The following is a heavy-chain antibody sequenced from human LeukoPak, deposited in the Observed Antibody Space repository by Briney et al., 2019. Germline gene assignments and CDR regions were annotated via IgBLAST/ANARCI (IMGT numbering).Heavy chain of an antibody. V-gene: IGHV4-59*01. CDR1: GGSISSYY. J-gene: IGHJ3*02. Sequence: SETLSLTCTVSGGSISSYYWSWIRQPPGKGLEWIGYIYYSGSTNYNPSLKSRVTISVDTSKNQFSLKLTSVTAADTAVYYCARVLAYSIVGAPGNAFDIWGQGTMVTVSS. CDR2: IYYSGST. D-gene: IGHD1-26*01. CDR3: ARVLAYSIVGAPGNAFDI.